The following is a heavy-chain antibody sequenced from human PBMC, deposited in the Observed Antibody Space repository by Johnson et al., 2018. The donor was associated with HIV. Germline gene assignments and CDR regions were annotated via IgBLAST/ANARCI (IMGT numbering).Heavy chain of an antibody. CDR3: ARDVASSSWFEAAFDI. CDR2: IGTAGDT. J-gene: IGHJ3*02. CDR1: GFTFSSYG. D-gene: IGHD6-13*01. Sequence: VQLVESGGGLVQPGGSLRLSCAASGFTFSSYGMRWVRQAPGKGLEWVSAIGTAGDTYYPGSVKGRFTISRENAKNSLYLQMNSLRAEDTALYYCARDVASSSWFEAAFDIWGQGTMVTVSS. V-gene: IGHV3-13*01.